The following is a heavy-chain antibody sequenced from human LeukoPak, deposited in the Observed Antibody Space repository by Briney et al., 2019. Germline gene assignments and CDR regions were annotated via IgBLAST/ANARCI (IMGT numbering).Heavy chain of an antibody. V-gene: IGHV3-11*01. J-gene: IGHJ4*02. CDR2: ISSSGSTI. D-gene: IGHD2-2*01. CDR3: ARDPLPSIVVVPAPVL. CDR1: GFTFSDYY. Sequence: GGSLRLSCAASGFTFSDYYMSWIRQAPGKGLEWVSYISSSGSTIYYADSVKGRFTISRDNAKNSLYLQMNSLRAEDTAVYYCARDPLPSIVVVPAPVLWGQGTLVTVSS.